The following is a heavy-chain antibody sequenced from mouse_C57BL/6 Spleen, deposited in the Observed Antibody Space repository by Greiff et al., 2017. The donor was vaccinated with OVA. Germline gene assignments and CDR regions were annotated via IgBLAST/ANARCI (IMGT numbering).Heavy chain of an antibody. Sequence: EVQLQESGGGLVKPGGSLKLSCAASGFTFSSYAMSWVRQTPEKRLEWVATISDGGSYTYYPDNVKGRFTISRDNAKNNLYLQMSHLKSEDTAMYYCARDGYDEGYYAMDYWGQGTSVTVSS. CDR1: GFTFSSYA. CDR2: ISDGGSYT. D-gene: IGHD2-2*01. V-gene: IGHV5-4*01. J-gene: IGHJ4*01. CDR3: ARDGYDEGYYAMDY.